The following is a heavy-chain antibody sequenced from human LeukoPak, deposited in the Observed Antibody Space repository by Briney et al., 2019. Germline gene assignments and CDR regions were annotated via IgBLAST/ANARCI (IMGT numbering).Heavy chain of an antibody. CDR3: ARGPREADPGILGYSYYYYGMDV. V-gene: IGHV4-34*01. CDR2: INHSGST. J-gene: IGHJ6*04. D-gene: IGHD2-15*01. CDR1: GGSFSGYY. Sequence: PLETLSLTCAVYGGSFSGYYWSWIRQPPGKGREWIGEINHSGSTNYNPSLKSRVTISVDTSKNQFSLRLNAVTAADTAVYYCARGPREADPGILGYSYYYYGMDVWGEGTTVTVSS.